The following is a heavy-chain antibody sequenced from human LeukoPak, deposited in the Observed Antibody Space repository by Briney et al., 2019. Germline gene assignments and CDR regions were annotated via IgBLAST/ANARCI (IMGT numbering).Heavy chain of an antibody. V-gene: IGHV4-59*11. CDR3: ARFVEGATSWFDP. CDR2: IYYSGST. J-gene: IGHJ5*02. Sequence: PSETLSLTCTVSGGSISSHYWSWIRQPPGKGLEWIGYIYYSGSTNYNPSLKSRVTISVDTSKNQFSLKLSSVTAADTAVYYCARFVEGATSWFDPWGQGTLVTVSS. CDR1: GGSISSHY. D-gene: IGHD1-26*01.